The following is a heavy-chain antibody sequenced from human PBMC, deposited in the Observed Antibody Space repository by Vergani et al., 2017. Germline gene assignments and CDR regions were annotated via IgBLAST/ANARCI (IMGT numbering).Heavy chain of an antibody. CDR2: ISGSGGST. CDR3: ARGGGGSGYENYYYYYMDV. D-gene: IGHD5-12*01. J-gene: IGHJ6*03. V-gene: IGHV3-23*01. CDR1: GFTFSSYA. Sequence: EVQLLESGGGLVQPGGSLRLSCAASGFTFSSYAMSWVRQAPGKGLEWVSAISGSGGSTYYADSVKGRFTISRDNSKNTLYLQMNSLRAEDTAVYYCARGGGGSGYENYYYYYMDVWGKGTTVTVSS.